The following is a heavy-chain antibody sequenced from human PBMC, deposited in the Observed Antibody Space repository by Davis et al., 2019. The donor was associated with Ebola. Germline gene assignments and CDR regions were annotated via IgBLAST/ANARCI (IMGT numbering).Heavy chain of an antibody. Sequence: MPSETLSLTCAVSGGSISSSNWWSWVRQPPGKGLEWIGEIYHSGSTNYNPSLKSRVTISVDKSKNQFSLKLSSVTAADTAVYYCARDHSGYDRPGRYYYGMDVWGQGTTVTVSS. V-gene: IGHV4-4*02. CDR1: GGSISSSNW. D-gene: IGHD5-12*01. J-gene: IGHJ6*02. CDR3: ARDHSGYDRPGRYYYGMDV. CDR2: IYHSGST.